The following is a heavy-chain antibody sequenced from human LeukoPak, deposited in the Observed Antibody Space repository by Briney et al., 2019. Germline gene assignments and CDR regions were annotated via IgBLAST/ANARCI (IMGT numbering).Heavy chain of an antibody. J-gene: IGHJ4*02. CDR2: ISGDGGSA. CDR3: AKMGYYESSDFFDY. Sequence: GGSLRLSCAASGFTFSSYAMSWVRQAPGKGLEWVSDISGDGGSAYYSDSVKGRFTISRDNSKNSLYLQMHSLRAEDTAVYYCAKMGYYESSDFFDYWGQGTLVTVSA. CDR1: GFTFSSYA. D-gene: IGHD3-22*01. V-gene: IGHV3-23*01.